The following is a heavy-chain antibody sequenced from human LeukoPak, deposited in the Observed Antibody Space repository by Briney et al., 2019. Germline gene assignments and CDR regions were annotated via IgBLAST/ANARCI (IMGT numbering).Heavy chain of an antibody. CDR2: ISSSSSTI. J-gene: IGHJ4*02. CDR1: GFTFSSYS. V-gene: IGHV3-48*01. Sequence: AGGSLRLSCAASGFTFSSYSMNWVRQAPGKGLGWVSYISSSSSTIYYADSVKGRFTISRDNAKNSLYLQMNSLRAEDTAVYYCAREEVIDEYYFEYWGQGTLVTVSS. CDR3: AREEVIDEYYFEY.